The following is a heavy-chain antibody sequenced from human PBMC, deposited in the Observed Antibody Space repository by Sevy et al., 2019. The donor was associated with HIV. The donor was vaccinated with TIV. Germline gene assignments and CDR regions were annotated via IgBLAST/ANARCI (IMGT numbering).Heavy chain of an antibody. CDR3: HLIPYY. D-gene: IGHD2-2*02. Sequence: GGSLRLSCAASGFTFSSFWMGWVRQAPGKGLEWVANIKQDGSEKYYVDSVKVRFTVSRDNAKNSLFLQMNSLRAEDTAVYYCHLIPYYWGQGTLVTVSS. CDR1: GFTFSSFW. CDR2: IKQDGSEK. J-gene: IGHJ4*02. V-gene: IGHV3-7*01.